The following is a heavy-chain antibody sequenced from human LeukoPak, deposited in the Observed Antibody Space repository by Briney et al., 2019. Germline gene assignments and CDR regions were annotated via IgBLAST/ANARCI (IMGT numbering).Heavy chain of an antibody. D-gene: IGHD4-17*01. CDR3: ARGPVTRRLPNY. Sequence: GGSLRLSCAASGFTVSSNYMSWVRQAPGKGLEWVSVIYSGGSTYYADSVKGRFTISRDNSKNTLYLQMNSLRAEDTAVYYCARGPVTRRLPNYWGQGTLVTVSS. CDR2: IYSGGST. CDR1: GFTVSSNY. V-gene: IGHV3-53*05. J-gene: IGHJ4*02.